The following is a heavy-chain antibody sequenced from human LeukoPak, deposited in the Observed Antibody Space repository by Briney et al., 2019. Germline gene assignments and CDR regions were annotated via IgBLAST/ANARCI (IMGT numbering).Heavy chain of an antibody. J-gene: IGHJ4*02. CDR3: ARDRIGLFDY. CDR1: GGSISSYY. V-gene: IGHV4-59*01. Sequence: SETLSLTCTVSGGSISSYYWSWIRQSPGKGLEWIGYIYYSGSTNYNPSLKSRVTISVDTSKNQFSLKLSSVTAADTAVYYCARDRIGLFDYWGQGTLVTVSS. D-gene: IGHD2/OR15-2a*01. CDR2: IYYSGST.